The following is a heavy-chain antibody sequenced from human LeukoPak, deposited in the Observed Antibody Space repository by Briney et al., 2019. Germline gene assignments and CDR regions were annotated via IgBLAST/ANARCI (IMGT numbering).Heavy chain of an antibody. CDR2: IIPIFGTA. Sequence: SVKVSCKDSGGTFNSYAISWVRQAPGQGLEWMGGIIPIFGTANYAQKFQGRVTITADESTSTAYMELSSLRSEDTAVYYCARDLLYYDSSGYDGRYGMDVWGQGTTVTVSS. J-gene: IGHJ6*02. D-gene: IGHD3-22*01. CDR1: GGTFNSYA. CDR3: ARDLLYYDSSGYDGRYGMDV. V-gene: IGHV1-69*01.